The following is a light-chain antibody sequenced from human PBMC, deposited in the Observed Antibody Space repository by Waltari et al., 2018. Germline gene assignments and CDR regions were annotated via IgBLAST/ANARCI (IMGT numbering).Light chain of an antibody. Sequence: QSVLTQPPSVSAAPGQTVTISCPGSSSNIGINFVSWYQHLPGTAPKLLIYYNDQRPSGIPDRFSGSKSGTSATLGITGLQTGDEADYYCGTWDNSLSAGVIGGGTKLTVL. V-gene: IGLV1-51*01. CDR1: SSNIGINF. J-gene: IGLJ3*02. CDR3: GTWDNSLSAGV. CDR2: YND.